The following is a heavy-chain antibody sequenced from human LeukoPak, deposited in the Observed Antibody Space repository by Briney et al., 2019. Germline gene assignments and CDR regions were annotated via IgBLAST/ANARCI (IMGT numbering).Heavy chain of an antibody. CDR2: IYTGGST. CDR3: ARGDSSGWYMAMDY. CDR1: GFTVSSNY. V-gene: IGHV3-53*01. D-gene: IGHD6-19*01. J-gene: IGHJ4*02. Sequence: GGSLRLSCAASGFTVSSNYMSWVRQAPGKGLEWVSVIYTGGSTYYADSAKGRFTISRDNSKNTLYLQMNSLRAEDTAIYYCARGDSSGWYMAMDYLGQGTMVTVSS.